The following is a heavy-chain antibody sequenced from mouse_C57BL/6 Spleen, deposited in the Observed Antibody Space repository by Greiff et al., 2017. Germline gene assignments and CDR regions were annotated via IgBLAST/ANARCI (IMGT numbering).Heavy chain of an antibody. D-gene: IGHD1-1*01. CDR3: ARSPTYGTSWFAY. V-gene: IGHV1-76*01. J-gene: IGHJ3*01. CDR1: GYTFTDYY. Sequence: QVQLQQSGAELVRPGASVKLSCKASGYTFTDYYINWVKQRPGQGLEWIARIYPGSGNTYYNEKFKGKATLTAEKSSSTAYMQLSSLTSEDSAVYFCARSPTYGTSWFAYWGQGTLVTVSA. CDR2: IYPGSGNT.